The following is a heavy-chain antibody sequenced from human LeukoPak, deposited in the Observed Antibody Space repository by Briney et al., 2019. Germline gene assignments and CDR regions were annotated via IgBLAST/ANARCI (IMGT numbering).Heavy chain of an antibody. Sequence: GGSLRLSCAASGFFFSNYDMNWVRQAPGKGLEWVSGLSSSGGSTFYADSVKGRFTISRDNSKNTVYLQMDSLRGEDTAIYYCARGVTVTTDFWGQGTLVTVSS. CDR3: ARGVTVTTDF. CDR2: LSSSGGST. D-gene: IGHD4-17*01. J-gene: IGHJ4*02. CDR1: GFFFSNYD. V-gene: IGHV3-23*01.